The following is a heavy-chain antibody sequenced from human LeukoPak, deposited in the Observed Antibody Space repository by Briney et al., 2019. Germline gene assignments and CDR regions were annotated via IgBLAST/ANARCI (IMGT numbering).Heavy chain of an antibody. CDR1: GFTFSSYG. J-gene: IGHJ4*02. V-gene: IGHV3-30*18. D-gene: IGHD3-10*01. CDR2: ISYDGSNK. CDR3: AKGEDYYGSGSFLTN. Sequence: GGSLRLSCAASGFTFSSYGMHWVRQAPGKGLEWGAVISYDGSNKYYADSVKSRFTISRDNSKNTLYLQMNSLRAEDTAEYYCAKGEDYYGSGSFLTNWGQGTLVTVSS.